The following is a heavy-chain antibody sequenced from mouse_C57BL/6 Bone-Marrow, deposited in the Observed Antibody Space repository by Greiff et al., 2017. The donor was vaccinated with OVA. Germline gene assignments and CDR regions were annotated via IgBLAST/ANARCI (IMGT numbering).Heavy chain of an antibody. Sequence: QVQLQQPGAELVRPGSSVKLSCKASGYTFTSYWMHWVKQRPIQGLEWIGNIDPSDSETHYNQKFKDKATLTVDKSSSTAYMQLSSLTSEDSAVYYCARWGGNPYAMDYWGQGTSVTVSS. V-gene: IGHV1-52*01. CDR1: GYTFTSYW. CDR2: IDPSDSET. J-gene: IGHJ4*01. D-gene: IGHD2-1*01. CDR3: ARWGGNPYAMDY.